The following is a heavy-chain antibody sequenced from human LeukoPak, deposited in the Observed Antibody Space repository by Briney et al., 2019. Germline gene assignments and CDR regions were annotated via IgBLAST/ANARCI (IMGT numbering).Heavy chain of an antibody. J-gene: IGHJ2*01. CDR1: GDSVSSESYY. CDR2: IYYSGST. CDR3: ARGGKAAVRFDL. Sequence: SETLSLTCTVSGDSVSSESYYWSWIRQPPGKGLEWIGHIYYSGSTNYNPSLKSRVTISVDTSKNQFSLKLSSVTAADTAVYYCARGGKAAVRFDLWGRGTLVTVSS. D-gene: IGHD2-15*01. V-gene: IGHV4-61*01.